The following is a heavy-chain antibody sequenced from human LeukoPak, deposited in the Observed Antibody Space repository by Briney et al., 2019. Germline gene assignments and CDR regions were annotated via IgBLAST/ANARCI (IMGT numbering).Heavy chain of an antibody. CDR3: VRELSYYNSGGYYFDY. Sequence: PSETLSLTCTVSGGSISSYYWNWIRQPPGKGLEWIGYVYYTGSTNYNPSLKSRVTISVDTSKSQFSLMLTSVTTADSAVYYCVRELSYYNSGGYYFDYWGQGSLVTVSS. V-gene: IGHV4-59*01. J-gene: IGHJ4*02. CDR1: GGSISSYY. D-gene: IGHD3-22*01. CDR2: VYYTGST.